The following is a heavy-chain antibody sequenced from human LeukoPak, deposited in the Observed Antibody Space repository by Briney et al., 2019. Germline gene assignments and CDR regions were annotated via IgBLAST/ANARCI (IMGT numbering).Heavy chain of an antibody. CDR3: ARGVRWLQLSYFDY. CDR2: IYYSGST. J-gene: IGHJ4*02. D-gene: IGHD5-24*01. V-gene: IGHV4-31*03. Sequence: PSQTLSPTCPVSGGSISSGVYYWSWIRQHPGKGLVWIGYIYYSGSTYYNPSLKSRVTISVDTSKNQFSLKLSSVTAADTAVYYCARGVRWLQLSYFDYWGQGTLVTVSS. CDR1: GGSISSGVYY.